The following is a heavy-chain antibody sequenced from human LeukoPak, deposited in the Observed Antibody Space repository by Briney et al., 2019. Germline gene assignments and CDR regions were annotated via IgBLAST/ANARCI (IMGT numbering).Heavy chain of an antibody. V-gene: IGHV4-39*01. CDR3: ARLRGGVQLWGD. CDR1: GGSITSNSYS. Sequence: PSETLSLTCTVSGGSITSNSYSWGWIRQPPGKGLQWIVTLSHAGTNYYNPSLKSRVTMPVDRSKNQLSLKLTSVTATDTAVYHCARLRGGVQLWGDWGQGTLVTVSS. D-gene: IGHD5-18*01. CDR2: LSHAGTN. J-gene: IGHJ4*02.